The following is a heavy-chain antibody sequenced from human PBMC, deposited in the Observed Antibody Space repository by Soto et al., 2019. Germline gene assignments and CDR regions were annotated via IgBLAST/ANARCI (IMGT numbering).Heavy chain of an antibody. V-gene: IGHV3-74*01. D-gene: IGHD2-21*01. J-gene: IGHJ4*02. CDR3: ARDWLSYEGGYLGY. CDR2: INSGGSDT. Sequence: EVQLVESGGGLVQPGGSLRLSCAASGYTFSTYWMHWVRQAPGKGLVWVSRINSGGSDTDYADSVKGRFTISRDNAKSVLYLQMASLGAKDTAVYYCARDWLSYEGGYLGYWGQGTLVTVSS. CDR1: GYTFSTYW.